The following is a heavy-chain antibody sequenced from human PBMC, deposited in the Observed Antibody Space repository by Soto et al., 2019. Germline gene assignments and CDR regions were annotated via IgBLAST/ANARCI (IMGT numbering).Heavy chain of an antibody. Sequence: QVQLQESGPGLVKPSETLSLTCAISGDSIGSSNWWSWVRQSPGQGLEWIGEIYQSGHTNYNPSLKGRVTMSVDTSKKHFSLKLSSVTAADTAVYYCARMAAMTTAAFDYWGQGTLVTVSS. CDR3: ARMAAMTTAAFDY. CDR2: IYQSGHT. V-gene: IGHV4-4*02. D-gene: IGHD6-25*01. CDR1: GDSIGSSNW. J-gene: IGHJ4*02.